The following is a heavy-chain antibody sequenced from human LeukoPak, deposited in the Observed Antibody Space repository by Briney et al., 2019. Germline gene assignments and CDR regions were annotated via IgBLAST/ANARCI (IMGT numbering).Heavy chain of an antibody. D-gene: IGHD1-26*01. CDR3: ARHPGGSTEPFDY. CDR2: IHYSGST. V-gene: IGHV4-31*03. Sequence: SETLSLTCTVSGGSISSGGYYWSWIRQHPGKGLEWIGYIHYSGSTYYNPSLKSRVTISVDTSKNQFSLKLRYVTAADTAVYYCARHPGGSTEPFDYWGQGTLVTVSS. CDR1: GGSISSGGYY. J-gene: IGHJ4*02.